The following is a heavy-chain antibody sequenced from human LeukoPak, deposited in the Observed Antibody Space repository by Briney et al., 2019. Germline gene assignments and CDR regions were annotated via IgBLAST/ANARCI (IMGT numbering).Heavy chain of an antibody. CDR3: ARDFGYDILTGYLFFHY. Sequence: GGSLRLSCAASGFTFSSYSMNWVRQAPGKGLEWVSSISSSSSYIYYADAVKGRFTISRDNAKNSLYLQMNSLRAEDTAVYYCARDFGYDILTGYLFFHYWGQGTLVTVSS. D-gene: IGHD3-9*01. CDR1: GFTFSSYS. V-gene: IGHV3-21*01. J-gene: IGHJ4*02. CDR2: ISSSSSYI.